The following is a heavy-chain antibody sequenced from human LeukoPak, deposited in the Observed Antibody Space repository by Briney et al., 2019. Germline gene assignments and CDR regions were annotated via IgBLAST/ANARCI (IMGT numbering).Heavy chain of an antibody. D-gene: IGHD3-22*01. Sequence: GRSLRLSCAASGFTFDDYAMHWVRQAPGKGLEWVSVISLDSGTIGYADSVRGRFTTSRDNAKNSLYLQMNSLRTEDTALYYCAKTAVTTPYYNYGMDVWGQGTTVTVSS. CDR2: ISLDSGTI. CDR3: AKTAVTTPYYNYGMDV. J-gene: IGHJ6*02. CDR1: GFTFDDYA. V-gene: IGHV3-9*01.